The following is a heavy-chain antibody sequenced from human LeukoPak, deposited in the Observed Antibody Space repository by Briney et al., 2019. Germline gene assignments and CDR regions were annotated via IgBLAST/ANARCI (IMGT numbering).Heavy chain of an antibody. CDR1: GGSFSGYY. J-gene: IGHJ5*02. CDR3: AATLYDILNGYPKWFDP. V-gene: IGHV4-34*01. D-gene: IGHD3-9*01. Sequence: SETLSLTCAVYGGSFSGYYWSWIRQPPGKGLEWIGEINHSGSTNYNPSLKSRVTISVDTSKNQFSLKLSSVTAADTAVYYCAATLYDILNGYPKWFDPWGQGTLVTVSS. CDR2: INHSGST.